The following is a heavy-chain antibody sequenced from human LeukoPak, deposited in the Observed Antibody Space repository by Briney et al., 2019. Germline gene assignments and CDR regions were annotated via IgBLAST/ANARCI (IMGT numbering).Heavy chain of an antibody. CDR3: ARRGYSYGSSKRDY. J-gene: IGHJ4*02. D-gene: IGHD5-18*01. Sequence: GGSLRLSCAASGFTFSSYAMSWVRQAPGKGLEWVSYISSSGSTIYYADSVKGRFTISRDNAKNSLYLQMNSLRAEDTAVYYCARRGYSYGSSKRDYWGQGTLVTVSS. CDR1: GFTFSSYA. CDR2: ISSSGSTI. V-gene: IGHV3-48*04.